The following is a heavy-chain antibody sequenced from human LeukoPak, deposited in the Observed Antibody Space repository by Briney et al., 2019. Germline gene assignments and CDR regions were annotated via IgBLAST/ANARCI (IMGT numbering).Heavy chain of an antibody. D-gene: IGHD5-24*01. CDR1: GFTFSSYS. V-gene: IGHV3-48*02. J-gene: IGHJ3*02. CDR2: ISSSSSTI. Sequence: PGGSLRLSCAASGFTFSSYSMTWVRQAPGKGLEWVSYISSSSSTIYYADSVKGRFTISRDNAKNSLYLQMNSLRDEDTAVYYCARDDLSIEMATISAFDIWGQGTMVTVSS. CDR3: ARDDLSIEMATISAFDI.